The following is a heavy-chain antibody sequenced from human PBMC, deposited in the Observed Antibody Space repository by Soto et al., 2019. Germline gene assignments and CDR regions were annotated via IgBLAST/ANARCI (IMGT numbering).Heavy chain of an antibody. Sequence: PGESLKISCKGSGYSFTIYWISWVRQMPGKGLEWMGRIDPSDSYTNYSPSFQGHVTISADKSISTAYLQWSSLKASDTAMYYCARGYADFWSGYYIYYYYGMDVWGQGTTVTVSS. CDR2: IDPSDSYT. J-gene: IGHJ6*02. D-gene: IGHD3-3*01. CDR1: GYSFTIYW. V-gene: IGHV5-10-1*01. CDR3: ARGYADFWSGYYIYYYYGMDV.